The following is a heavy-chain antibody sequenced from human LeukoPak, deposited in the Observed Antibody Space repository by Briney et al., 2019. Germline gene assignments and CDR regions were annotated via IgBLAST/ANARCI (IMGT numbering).Heavy chain of an antibody. CDR1: GFTFSSYA. CDR2: ISYDGSNK. Sequence: TGGSLRLSCAASGFTFSSYAMHWVRQAPGKGLEWVAVISYDGSNKYYADSVKGRFTISRDNSKNTLYPQMNSLRAEDTAVYYCASSYWGAVALDYWGQGTLVTVSS. D-gene: IGHD6-19*01. V-gene: IGHV3-30-3*01. J-gene: IGHJ4*02. CDR3: ASSYWGAVALDY.